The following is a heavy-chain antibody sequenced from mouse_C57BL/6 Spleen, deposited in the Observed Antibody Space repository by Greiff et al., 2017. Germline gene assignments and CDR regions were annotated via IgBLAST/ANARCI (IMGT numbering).Heavy chain of an antibody. D-gene: IGHD2-4*01. V-gene: IGHV1-69*01. CDR2: IDPSDSYT. CDR1: GYTFTSYW. J-gene: IGHJ4*01. Sequence: VQLQQPGAELVMPGASVKLSCKASGYTFTSYWMHWVKQRPGQGLEWIGEIDPSDSYTNYNQKFKGKSTLTVDKSSSTAYMQLSSLTSEDSAVYYCARSPSYDYVAMDYWGQGTSVTVSS. CDR3: ARSPSYDYVAMDY.